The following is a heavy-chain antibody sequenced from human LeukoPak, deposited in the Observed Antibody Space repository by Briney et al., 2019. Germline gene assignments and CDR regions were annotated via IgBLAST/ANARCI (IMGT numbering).Heavy chain of an antibody. J-gene: IGHJ5*02. CDR2: IYYSWST. D-gene: IGHD3-3*01. CDR3: ARDSVTIFAFDP. Sequence: SGTLSLTCTVSGGSISSYYWSWIRQPPGKGLEWIGYIYYSWSTNYNPSLKSRVTISVDTSKNQFSLKLSSVTAADTAVYYCARDSVTIFAFDPWGQGTLVTVSS. V-gene: IGHV4-59*01. CDR1: GGSISSYY.